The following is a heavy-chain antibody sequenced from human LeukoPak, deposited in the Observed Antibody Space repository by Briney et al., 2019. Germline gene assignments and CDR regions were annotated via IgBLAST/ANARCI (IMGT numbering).Heavy chain of an antibody. CDR2: IGTAGDT. CDR1: GFTFSSYD. CDR3: ARFAGGCRYSSGYYHNHYGVDV. J-gene: IGHJ6*02. Sequence: PGGSLRLSCTASGFTFSSYDMHWVRQATGKGLEWVSAIGTAGDTDYPGPVKGRFTISRENAKNSLYLQMNSLRAGDTAVYYCARFAGGCRYSSGYYHNHYGVDVGGQGTTVTVSS. D-gene: IGHD3-22*01. V-gene: IGHV3-13*01.